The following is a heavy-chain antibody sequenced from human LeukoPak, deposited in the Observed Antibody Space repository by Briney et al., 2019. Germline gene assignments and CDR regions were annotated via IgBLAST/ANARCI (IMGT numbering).Heavy chain of an antibody. D-gene: IGHD5-24*01. CDR2: IIPILGIA. CDR1: GGTFISYA. J-gene: IGHJ3*02. V-gene: IGHV1-69*04. Sequence: SVKVSCKASGGTFISYAISWVRQAPGQGLERMGRIIPILGIANYAQKFQGRVTITADKTTSTAYIELSSLRSEDTAVYYCARGRDGYNDAFDIWGQGTMVTVSS. CDR3: ARGRDGYNDAFDI.